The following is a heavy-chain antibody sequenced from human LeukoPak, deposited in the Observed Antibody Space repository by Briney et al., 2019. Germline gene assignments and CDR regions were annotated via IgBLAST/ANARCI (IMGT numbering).Heavy chain of an antibody. V-gene: IGHV4-59*10. D-gene: IGHD1-26*01. CDR3: ARSGRDVYFDY. CDR2: IYTSGST. J-gene: IGHJ4*02. Sequence: SETLSLTCAVYGGSFSGYYWSWIRQPAGKGLEWIGRIYTSGSTNYNPSLKSRVTISVDTSKNQFSLKLSSVTAADTAVYYCARSGRDVYFDYWGQGTLVTVSS. CDR1: GGSFSGYY.